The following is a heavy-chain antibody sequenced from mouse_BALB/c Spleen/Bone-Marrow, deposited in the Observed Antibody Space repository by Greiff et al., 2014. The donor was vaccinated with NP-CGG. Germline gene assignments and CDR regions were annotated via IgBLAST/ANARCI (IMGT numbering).Heavy chain of an antibody. D-gene: IGHD2-13*01. CDR3: ARGDRDEAMDY. J-gene: IGHJ4*01. CDR1: GFTFSSYA. CDR2: INSGGSYT. V-gene: IGHV5-9-3*01. Sequence: EVKLVESGGGLVKPGGSLKLSCAASGFTFSSYAMSWVRQTPEKRLEWVATINSGGSYTYYPDSVKGRFTISRDNAKNTLYLQMSSLRSEDTAMYYCARGDRDEAMDYWGQGTSVTVST.